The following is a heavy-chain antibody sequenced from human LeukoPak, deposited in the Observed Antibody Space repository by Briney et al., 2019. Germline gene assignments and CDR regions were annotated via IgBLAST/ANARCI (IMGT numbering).Heavy chain of an antibody. CDR2: IYYSGST. D-gene: IGHD3-3*01. V-gene: IGHV4-59*01. Sequence: SETLSLTCTVSGGSISDYYWNWIRQPPGKGLEWIGYIYYSGSTTYNPSLKSRATISVDTAKNQFSLRVRSVTAADTAVYYCARGDFCSKSNCYLRPMDVWGKGTTVTVSS. J-gene: IGHJ6*03. CDR3: ARGDFCSKSNCYLRPMDV. CDR1: GGSISDYY.